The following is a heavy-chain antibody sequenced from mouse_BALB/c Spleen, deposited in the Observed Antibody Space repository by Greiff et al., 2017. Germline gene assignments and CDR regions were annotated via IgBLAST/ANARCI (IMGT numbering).Heavy chain of an antibody. CDR1: GFSLTSYG. D-gene: IGHD2-1*01. J-gene: IGHJ4*01. CDR2: ILAGGST. CDR3: ASSLYGNGAMDY. Sequence: VQLQESGPGLVAPSQSLSITCTVSGFSLTSYGVHWVRQPPGKGLEWLGVILAGGSTNYNSALMSRLSISKDNSKSQVFLKMNSLQTDDTAMYYCASSLYGNGAMDYWGQGTSVTVSS. V-gene: IGHV2-9*02.